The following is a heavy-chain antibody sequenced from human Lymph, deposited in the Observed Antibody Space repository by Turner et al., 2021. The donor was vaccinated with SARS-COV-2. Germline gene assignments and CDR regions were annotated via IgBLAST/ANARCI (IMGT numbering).Heavy chain of an antibody. V-gene: IGHV3-43*02. CDR1: GLTFDDYA. J-gene: IGHJ4*02. CDR2: ISGDGGST. D-gene: IGHD5-12*01. Sequence: DVQLVECGGGLVQPGGSLRLSCAASGLTFDDYAMHWVRQAPGKGLEWVSLISGDGGSTYYADSVKGRFTITRDDSKNSLYLQINSQRTEDTALYDCAKEGLSGRRLQFVPYFAYWGQGTLVSVSS. CDR3: AKEGLSGRRLQFVPYFAY.